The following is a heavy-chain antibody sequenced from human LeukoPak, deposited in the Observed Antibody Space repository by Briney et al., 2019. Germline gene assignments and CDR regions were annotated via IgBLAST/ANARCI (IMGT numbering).Heavy chain of an antibody. D-gene: IGHD3-22*01. Sequence: SETLSLTCTVSGGSISSSSYYWGWIRQPPGKGREWIGSIYYSGSTYYNPSLKSRVTISVDTSKNQFSLKLSSVTAADTAVYYCARSYYDSSGYVGYWGQGTLVTVSS. CDR2: IYYSGST. V-gene: IGHV4-39*01. CDR1: GGSISSSSYY. J-gene: IGHJ4*02. CDR3: ARSYYDSSGYVGY.